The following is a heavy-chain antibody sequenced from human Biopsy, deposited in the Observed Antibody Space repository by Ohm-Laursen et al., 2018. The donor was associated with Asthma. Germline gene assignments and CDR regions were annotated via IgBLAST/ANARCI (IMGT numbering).Heavy chain of an antibody. J-gene: IGHJ4*02. Sequence: GASVKVSCKASGYTFNSYYMHCVRQAPGQGLEWMGIINPSGGSTSNAQKFQGRVTMTRDTSTSTVYMELSSLRSEDTAVYYGARAGALIVGATMGYWGQGTLVTVSS. CDR2: INPSGGST. CDR3: ARAGALIVGATMGY. CDR1: GYTFNSYY. V-gene: IGHV1-46*02. D-gene: IGHD1-26*01.